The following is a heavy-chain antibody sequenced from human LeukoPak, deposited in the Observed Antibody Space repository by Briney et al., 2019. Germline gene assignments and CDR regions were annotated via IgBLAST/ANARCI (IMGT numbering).Heavy chain of an antibody. CDR1: GYTFATYD. Sequence: AAVKVSCKASGYTFATYDINWVRQATGQGLEWMGWMNPNIGDVGYAQKFHGRVTMTKDTSISTAYMELTSLTSEDTAVYYCTRSNYGSYDYWGQGTLVTVSS. D-gene: IGHD3-10*01. V-gene: IGHV1-8*01. CDR2: MNPNIGDV. J-gene: IGHJ4*02. CDR3: TRSNYGSYDY.